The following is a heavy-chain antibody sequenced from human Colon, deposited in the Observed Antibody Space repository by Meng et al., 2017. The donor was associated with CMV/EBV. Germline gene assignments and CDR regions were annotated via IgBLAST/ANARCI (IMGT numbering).Heavy chain of an antibody. Sequence: LSCSASGFTFRAYPIRWVRQAPGKGLEWVAIISHDGTKKCYAESVKGRFTISRDNSQNTVNVQMNGLRGDDTAVYYCARASNSSFDPWGQGTLVTVSS. J-gene: IGHJ5*02. D-gene: IGHD4-11*01. CDR3: ARASNSSFDP. V-gene: IGHV3-30*04. CDR1: GFTFRAYP. CDR2: ISHDGTKK.